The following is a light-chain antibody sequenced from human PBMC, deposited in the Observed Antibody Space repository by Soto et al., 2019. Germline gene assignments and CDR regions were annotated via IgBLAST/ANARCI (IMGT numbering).Light chain of an antibody. J-gene: IGKJ5*01. CDR3: QQLETYPLT. Sequence: AIPVTQSPSSLSASVGDTVTITCRASQGISSAFAWYQQKPGKVPRLLIYDVFNLQGGVPSRFSGSGSGTDFTLTISRLQPEDFATYYCQQLETYPLTFGQGTRLEVK. V-gene: IGKV1-13*02. CDR1: QGISSA. CDR2: DVF.